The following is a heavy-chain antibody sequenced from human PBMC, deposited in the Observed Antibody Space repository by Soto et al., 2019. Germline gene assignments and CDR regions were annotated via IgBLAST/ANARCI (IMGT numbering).Heavy chain of an antibody. CDR3: AKDLLAVAGTGGYFDY. CDR1: GFTFDYYA. J-gene: IGHJ4*02. D-gene: IGHD6-19*01. V-gene: IGHV3-9*01. CDR2: ISWNSGSI. Sequence: SLSLSCAASGFTFDYYAMHLVRQAPGKGLEWVSGISWNSGSIGYADSVKGRFTISRDNAKNSLYLQMNSLRAEDTALYYCAKDLLAVAGTGGYFDYWGQGTLVTVSS.